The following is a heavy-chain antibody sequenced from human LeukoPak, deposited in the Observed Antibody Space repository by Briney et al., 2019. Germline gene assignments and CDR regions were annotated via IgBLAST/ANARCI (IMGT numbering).Heavy chain of an antibody. V-gene: IGHV4-59*08. D-gene: IGHD3/OR15-3a*01. CDR1: GGSISGDH. CDR3: ARRNDCCM. Sequence: AETLSLTCTVSGGSISGDHWNWIRQPPGKGLEWIGYIYYSGSTNYNPSLKSRVTISIDTSKNQCSLKLTSVTAADTVVYYCARRNDCCMWAQGTRDSVSS. CDR2: IYYSGST. J-gene: IGHJ3*02.